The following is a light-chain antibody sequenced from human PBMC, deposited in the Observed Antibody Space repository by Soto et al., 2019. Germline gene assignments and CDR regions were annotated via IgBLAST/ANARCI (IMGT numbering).Light chain of an antibody. V-gene: IGKV3-11*01. CDR2: DTS. J-gene: IGKJ4*01. CDR3: QQRSNWPLT. CDR1: QSVGSS. Sequence: EIVLTQSPTTLSLSPGQRATLSCRASQSVGSSLGWYQQRPGRSPRLLIYDTSNRATGIPARFSGSGSGTDFTLTISSLEPEDFAVYYCQQRSNWPLTFGGGTKVEIK.